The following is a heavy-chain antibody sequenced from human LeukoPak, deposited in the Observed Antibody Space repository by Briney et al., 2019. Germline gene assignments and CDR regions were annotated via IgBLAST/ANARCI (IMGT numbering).Heavy chain of an antibody. CDR3: ARALWGWNYVKGAYFDY. CDR1: GYTFTGYY. V-gene: IGHV1-2*02. D-gene: IGHD1-7*01. J-gene: IGHJ4*02. Sequence: ASVKVSCKASGYTFTGYYMHWVRQAPGQGLEWMGWINPNSGGTNYAQKFQGRVTMTRDTSISTAYMELSRLRSDDTAVYYCARALWGWNYVKGAYFDYWGQGTLVTVSS. CDR2: INPNSGGT.